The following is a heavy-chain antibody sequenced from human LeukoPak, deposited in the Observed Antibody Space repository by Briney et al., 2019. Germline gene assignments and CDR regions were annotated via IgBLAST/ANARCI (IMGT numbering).Heavy chain of an antibody. V-gene: IGHV3-33*01. CDR3: ARDIGRKYKIFDY. Sequence: GGSLRLSCAASGFTFSSYGMHWVRQAPGKGLEWVSVIWYDGSNKYYADSVKGRFTISRDNSKNTLYLQMNSLRAEDTAVYYCARDIGRKYKIFDYWGQGTLVTVSS. J-gene: IGHJ4*02. CDR2: IWYDGSNK. D-gene: IGHD1-1*01. CDR1: GFTFSSYG.